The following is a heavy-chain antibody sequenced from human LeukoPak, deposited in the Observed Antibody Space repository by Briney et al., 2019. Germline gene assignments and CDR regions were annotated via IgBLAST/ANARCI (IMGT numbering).Heavy chain of an antibody. Sequence: GGSLRLSCAASGFIVSNYAMHWVRQAPGKGLEWVALISYDGSNKYYADSVKGRFTISRDNSKNTLFLQMNSLRTEDTAVYYCARDLDSSSWYILWFDPWGQGTLVTVSS. V-gene: IGHV3-30-3*01. J-gene: IGHJ5*02. CDR2: ISYDGSNK. D-gene: IGHD6-13*01. CDR1: GFIVSNYA. CDR3: ARDLDSSSWYILWFDP.